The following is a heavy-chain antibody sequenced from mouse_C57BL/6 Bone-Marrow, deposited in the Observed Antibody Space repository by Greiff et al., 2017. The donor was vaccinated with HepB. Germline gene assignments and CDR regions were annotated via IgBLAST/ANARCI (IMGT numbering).Heavy chain of an antibody. J-gene: IGHJ4*01. CDR3: ARPYDGYYDYAMDY. Sequence: EVHLVESGGGLVQPGGSLKLSCAASGFTFSDYYMYWVRQTPEKRLEWVAYISNGGGSTYYPDTVKGRFTISRDNAKNTLYLQMSRLKSEDTAMYYCARPYDGYYDYAMDYWGQGTSVTVSS. D-gene: IGHD2-3*01. CDR1: GFTFSDYY. V-gene: IGHV5-12*01. CDR2: ISNGGGST.